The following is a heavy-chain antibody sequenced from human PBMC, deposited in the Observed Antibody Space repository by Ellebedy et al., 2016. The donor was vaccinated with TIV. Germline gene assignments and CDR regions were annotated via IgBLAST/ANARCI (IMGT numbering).Heavy chain of an antibody. J-gene: IGHJ4*02. CDR3: ARGGYGRPFDC. D-gene: IGHD5-12*01. V-gene: IGHV3-7*03. Sequence: GGSLRLSCAASGFTFSNYWMEWVRQAPGKGLEWVANIKQDGSEKYYVDSVKGRFTISRDNAKNSLFLQMNSLRVEDTAVYFWARGGYGRPFDCWGQGTLVTVSS. CDR1: GFTFSNYW. CDR2: IKQDGSEK.